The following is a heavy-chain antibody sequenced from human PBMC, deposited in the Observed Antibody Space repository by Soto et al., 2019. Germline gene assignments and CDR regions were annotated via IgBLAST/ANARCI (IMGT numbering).Heavy chain of an antibody. D-gene: IGHD2-15*01. CDR2: INHRGST. Sequence: TLSLTCAVYGGSFSGYYWSWIRQPPGKGLEWIGEINHRGSTNYNPSLKSRVTISVDTSKNQFSLKLSSVTAADTAVYYCARSRSHSKIYCSGGSCYSGSRYFDYWGQGTLVTVSS. CDR1: GGSFSGYY. V-gene: IGHV4-34*01. J-gene: IGHJ4*02. CDR3: ARSRSHSKIYCSGGSCYSGSRYFDY.